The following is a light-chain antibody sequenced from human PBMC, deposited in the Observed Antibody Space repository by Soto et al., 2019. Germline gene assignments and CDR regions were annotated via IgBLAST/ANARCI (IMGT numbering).Light chain of an antibody. CDR3: QQYNSYPWT. CDR2: DAS. J-gene: IGKJ1*01. CDR1: QSISSW. V-gene: IGKV1-5*01. Sequence: DLQMTQSPSTLSSSLGDRVTITCRASQSISSWLAWYQQKTGKAPKLLIYDASSLESGVPSRLSGSGSGTELNLTISRLQPDDFATYYCQQYNSYPWTFGQGTKVDIK.